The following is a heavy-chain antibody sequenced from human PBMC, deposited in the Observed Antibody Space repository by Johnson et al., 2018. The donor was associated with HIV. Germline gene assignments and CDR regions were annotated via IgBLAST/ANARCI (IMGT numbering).Heavy chain of an antibody. CDR2: IGTAGDT. CDR1: GFTFSRYV. J-gene: IGHJ3*02. CDR3: ARDRPSGWPDAFDI. V-gene: IGHV3-13*01. D-gene: IGHD6-19*01. Sequence: EVQLVESGGGLVQPGGSLRLSCAASGFTFSRYVMHWVRQPTGQGLEWVSTIGTAGDTYYPGSVKGRFTISRENAKNSLYLQMNSLRPEDTAVYYCARDRPSGWPDAFDIWGQGTMVTVSS.